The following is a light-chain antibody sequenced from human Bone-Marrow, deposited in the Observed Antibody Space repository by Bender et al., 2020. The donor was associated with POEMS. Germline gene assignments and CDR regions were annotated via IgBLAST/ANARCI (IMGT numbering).Light chain of an antibody. CDR1: SSTGGGFNY. V-gene: IGLV2-14*03. Sequence: QSALTQPASVSGSPGQSITISCSGTSSTGGGFNYVSWYQHHPGKAPRLIIYDVRNRPSGVSDRFSGSTSANTASLTISGLQAEDEADYYCTSYTTTNVVFGGGTKLTVL. CDR2: DVR. CDR3: TSYTTTNVV. J-gene: IGLJ2*01.